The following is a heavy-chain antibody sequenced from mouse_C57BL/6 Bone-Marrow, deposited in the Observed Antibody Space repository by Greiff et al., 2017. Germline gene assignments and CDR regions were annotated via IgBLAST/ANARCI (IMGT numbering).Heavy chain of an antibody. CDR2: LHPNSGST. CDR1: GYTFTSYW. D-gene: IGHD1-1*01. V-gene: IGHV1-64*01. Sequence: QVQLQQPGAELVKPGASVKLSCKASGYTFTSYWMHWVKQRPGQGLAWIGMLHPNSGSTNYNEKFKSKATLTVDKSTSTAYMQLSCLTSEGAAVYSGARDYYSSSYFYYFDYWGQGTTLTVSS. CDR3: ARDYYSSSYFYYFDY. J-gene: IGHJ2*01.